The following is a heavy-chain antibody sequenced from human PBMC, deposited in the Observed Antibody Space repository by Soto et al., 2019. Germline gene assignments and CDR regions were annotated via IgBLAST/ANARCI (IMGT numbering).Heavy chain of an antibody. CDR1: GYTFSRYA. CDR2: INAGNGNT. V-gene: IGHV1-3*01. CDR3: ARDQQFRNWFDS. Sequence: GASVKVSCKASGYTFSRYAIHWVRQAPGQRLEWMGWINAGNGNTKYSQKFEGRVTLTTDTSANTVYMELGSLRFEDTALYYCARDQQFRNWFDSWGQGTLVTVSS. D-gene: IGHD6-13*01. J-gene: IGHJ5*01.